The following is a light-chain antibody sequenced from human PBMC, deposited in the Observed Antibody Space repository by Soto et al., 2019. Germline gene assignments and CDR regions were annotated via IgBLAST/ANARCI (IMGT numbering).Light chain of an antibody. V-gene: IGKV3-15*01. J-gene: IGKJ1*01. CDR2: GAS. CDR3: QQYNNWWT. Sequence: EIVLTQSPGTLSLSPGERATLSCWASQSVSSSYLAWYQQKPGQAPRLLIYGASTRATGIPARFTGSGSGTEFTLTISSLQFDDSAVYYCQQYNNWWTFGQGTKVDI. CDR1: QSVSSSY.